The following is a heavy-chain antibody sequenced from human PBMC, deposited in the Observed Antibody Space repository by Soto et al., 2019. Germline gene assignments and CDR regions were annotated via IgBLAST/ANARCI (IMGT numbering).Heavy chain of an antibody. J-gene: IGHJ6*02. Sequence: EVQLVESGGGLVQPGGSLRLSCAASGFTFSSYSMNWVRQAPGKGLEWVSYISSSSSTIYYADSVKGRFTISRDNAKNSLYLQMNSLRDEDTAVYYCAYNSGYCSSTSCHPADYYYGMDVWGQGTTVTVSS. CDR2: ISSSSSTI. CDR3: AYNSGYCSSTSCHPADYYYGMDV. V-gene: IGHV3-48*02. CDR1: GFTFSSYS. D-gene: IGHD2-2*01.